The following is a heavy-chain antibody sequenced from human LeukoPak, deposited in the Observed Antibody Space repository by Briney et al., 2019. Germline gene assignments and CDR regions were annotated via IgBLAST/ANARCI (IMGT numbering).Heavy chain of an antibody. V-gene: IGHV4-59*01. CDR2: IYYSGST. Sequence: PSETLSLTCTVSGGSISSYYWSWIRQPPGKGLEWIGYIYYSGSTNYNPSLKSRVTISVDTSKNQFSLKLSSVTAADTAVYYCARGGLRRGRITMVRGVRDAFDIWGQGTMVTVSS. CDR1: GGSISSYY. CDR3: ARGGLRRGRITMVRGVRDAFDI. D-gene: IGHD3-10*01. J-gene: IGHJ3*02.